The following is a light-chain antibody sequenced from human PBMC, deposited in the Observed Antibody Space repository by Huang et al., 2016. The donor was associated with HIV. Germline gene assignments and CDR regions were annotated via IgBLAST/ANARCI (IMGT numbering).Light chain of an antibody. CDR1: QSVSSN. J-gene: IGKJ1*01. CDR2: AAS. CDR3: QQYKNWPRT. V-gene: IGKV3-15*01. Sequence: EIVMTQSPATLSVSPGERATLSCRASQSVSSNLAWYQQKPGQAPRLLIYAASTRATGIPARFSGSGSVTEFTLTISSLQSEDFAVYYCQQYKNWPRTFGQGTKVEIK.